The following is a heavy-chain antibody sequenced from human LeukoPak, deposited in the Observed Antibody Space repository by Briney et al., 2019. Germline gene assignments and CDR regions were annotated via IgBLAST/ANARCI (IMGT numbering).Heavy chain of an antibody. J-gene: IGHJ4*02. CDR1: GGSFSGYY. V-gene: IGHV4-34*01. CDR2: IHYSGST. CDR3: ARDRGGYSTSWQQWLDPFDY. D-gene: IGHD6-13*01. Sequence: SETLSLTCAVYGGSFSGYYWGWIRQTPGKGLEWIGSIHYSGSTYYNPSLKSRVTISVDTSKNQFSLKLSSMTAADTAVFYCARDRGGYSTSWQQWLDPFDYWGQGILVTVSS.